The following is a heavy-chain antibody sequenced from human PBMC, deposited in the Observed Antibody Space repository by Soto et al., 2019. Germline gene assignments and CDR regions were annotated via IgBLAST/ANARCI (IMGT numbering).Heavy chain of an antibody. J-gene: IGHJ5*02. CDR3: VRGDSNKWFDP. CDR2: GST. V-gene: IGHV4-30-2*05. Sequence: GSTYYNPSLKSRLTISVDTSRNQFSLKLSSVSAADTAVYYCVRGDSNKWFDPWGQGTLVAVSS. D-gene: IGHD4-4*01.